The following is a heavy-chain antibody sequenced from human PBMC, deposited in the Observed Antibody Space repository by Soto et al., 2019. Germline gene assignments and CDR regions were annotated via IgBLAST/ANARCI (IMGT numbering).Heavy chain of an antibody. D-gene: IGHD6-19*01. Sequence: SETLSLTCSVSGGSISGSYWSWIRQSPGKGLEWLGYVYYTGSTNYSPSLRSRVSISVDTSKNEFSLRLNSVTAADTAVYFCARSVAVPGAHLEYWGQGTQVTVS. CDR1: GGSISGSY. V-gene: IGHV4-59*01. CDR3: ARSVAVPGAHLEY. J-gene: IGHJ4*02. CDR2: VYYTGST.